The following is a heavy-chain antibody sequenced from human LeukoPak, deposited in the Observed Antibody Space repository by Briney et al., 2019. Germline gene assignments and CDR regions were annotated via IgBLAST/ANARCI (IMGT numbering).Heavy chain of an antibody. D-gene: IGHD2-15*01. Sequence: GGSLRLSCIASGVAIGSSWMSWVRQSPGKRLEWVANINPGGSVQNYVDSVTGRFTISRDNAKNSLYLQMNNLRADDTAVYYCATTFPYCSEDNCALGGQGTLVTVSS. J-gene: IGHJ1*01. CDR1: GVAIGSSW. CDR2: INPGGSVQ. CDR3: ATTFPYCSEDNCAL. V-gene: IGHV3-7*01.